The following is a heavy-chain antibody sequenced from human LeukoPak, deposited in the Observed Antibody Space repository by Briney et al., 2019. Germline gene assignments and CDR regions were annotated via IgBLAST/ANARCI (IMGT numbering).Heavy chain of an antibody. Sequence: GGSLRLSCAASGFTFSSYAMHWVRQAPGKGLEWVSAISGSGGSTYYADSVKGRFTISRDNSKNTLYLQMNSLRAEDTAVYYCAKMGGRYPENYFDYWGQGTLVTVSS. CDR3: AKMGGRYPENYFDY. J-gene: IGHJ4*02. D-gene: IGHD3-16*01. CDR2: ISGSGGST. V-gene: IGHV3-23*01. CDR1: GFTFSSYA.